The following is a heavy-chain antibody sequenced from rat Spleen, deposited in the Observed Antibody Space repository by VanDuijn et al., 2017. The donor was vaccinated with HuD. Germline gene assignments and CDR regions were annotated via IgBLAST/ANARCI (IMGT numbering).Heavy chain of an antibody. D-gene: IGHD1-8*01. Sequence: EVQLVESGGGLVQPGRSMKLSCAASGFTFNNYGMAWVRQAPKKGLEWVAYISYDGGSTYYRDSVKGRFTISRDNAKSTLYLQMNSLRSEDTATYYCARPHSSHYVMDAWGQGASVTVSS. J-gene: IGHJ4*01. CDR3: ARPHSSHYVMDA. CDR2: ISYDGGST. V-gene: IGHV5-22*01. CDR1: GFTFNNYG.